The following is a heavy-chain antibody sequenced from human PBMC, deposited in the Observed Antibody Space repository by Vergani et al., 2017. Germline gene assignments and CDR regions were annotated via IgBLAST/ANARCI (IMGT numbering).Heavy chain of an antibody. Sequence: EVQLVESGGGLVKPGGSLRLSCAASGFTFSSYSMNWVRQAPGKGLEWVSSISSSSSYIYYADSVKGRFTISRDNAKNSLYLQMNSLRAEDTAVYYCARYLEGWEQTAFDYWGQGTLVTVSS. CDR2: ISSSSSYI. D-gene: IGHD1-26*01. V-gene: IGHV3-21*01. J-gene: IGHJ4*02. CDR1: GFTFSSYS. CDR3: ARYLEGWEQTAFDY.